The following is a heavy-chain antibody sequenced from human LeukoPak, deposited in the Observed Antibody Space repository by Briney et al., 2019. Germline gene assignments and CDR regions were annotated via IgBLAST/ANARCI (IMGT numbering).Heavy chain of an antibody. J-gene: IGHJ4*02. D-gene: IGHD6-19*01. CDR2: IGTAGDP. Sequence: GGSLRLSWAASGFTFSSYDMHWVRQATGKGLEWVSAIGTAGDPYYPGSVKGRFTISRENAKNSLYLQMNSLRAGDTAVYYCARGGGSSGWYGFDYWGQGTLVTVSS. CDR3: ARGGGSSGWYGFDY. V-gene: IGHV3-13*05. CDR1: GFTFSSYD.